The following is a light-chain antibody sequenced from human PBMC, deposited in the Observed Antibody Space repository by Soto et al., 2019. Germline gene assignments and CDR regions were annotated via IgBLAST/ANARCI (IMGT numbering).Light chain of an antibody. CDR2: GAS. Sequence: EIVLMQSPGTLSLSPGERATLFGRASQSVSSSYVAWYQQKPGQAPRLLIYGASSRATGIPDRFSGSGSGTDFTLTISRLEPEDFAVYYCQQYVSSPFTFGPGTKVDIK. CDR1: QSVSSSY. CDR3: QQYVSSPFT. V-gene: IGKV3-20*01. J-gene: IGKJ3*01.